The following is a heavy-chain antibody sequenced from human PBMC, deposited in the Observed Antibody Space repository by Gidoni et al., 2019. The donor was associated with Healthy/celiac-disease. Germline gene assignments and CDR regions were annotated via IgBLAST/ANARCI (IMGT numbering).Heavy chain of an antibody. V-gene: IGHV2-70*15. Sequence: QVTLRESGPALVKPTQTLTLTCTFSGFSLSTSGMCVSWIRQPPGKALEWLARIDWDDDKYYSTSLKTRLTISKDTSKNQVVLTMTNMDPVDTATYYCARILPDGGGSYYDAFDIWGQGTMVTVSS. CDR3: ARILPDGGGSYYDAFDI. J-gene: IGHJ3*02. CDR1: GFSLSTSGMC. D-gene: IGHD1-26*01. CDR2: IDWDDDK.